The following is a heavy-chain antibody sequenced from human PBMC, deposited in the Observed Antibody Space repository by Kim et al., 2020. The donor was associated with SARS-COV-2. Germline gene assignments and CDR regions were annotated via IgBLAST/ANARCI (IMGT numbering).Heavy chain of an antibody. J-gene: IGHJ3*02. D-gene: IGHD6-13*01. Sequence: SETLSLTCAVYGGSFSGYYWSWIRQPPGKGLEWIGEINHSGSTNYNPSLKSRVTISVDASKNQFSLKLSSVTAADTAVYYCARGPRLQLVHAFDIWGQGTMITVSS. CDR1: GGSFSGYY. CDR3: ARGPRLQLVHAFDI. CDR2: INHSGST. V-gene: IGHV4-34*01.